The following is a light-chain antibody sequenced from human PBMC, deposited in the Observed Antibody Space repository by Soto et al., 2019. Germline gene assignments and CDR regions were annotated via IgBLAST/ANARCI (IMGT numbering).Light chain of an antibody. Sequence: DIHRTQTPSTMYASVGDRDTLACRASQSIDNWLAWDHQKPGKAPKLLIYEASTVKSGVPSRFSGSGSGTEFTLTISSLQPDDFATYYCQHYNSYSEAFGQGTKVDIK. V-gene: IGKV1-5*03. CDR3: QHYNSYSEA. CDR1: QSIDNW. CDR2: EAS. J-gene: IGKJ1*01.